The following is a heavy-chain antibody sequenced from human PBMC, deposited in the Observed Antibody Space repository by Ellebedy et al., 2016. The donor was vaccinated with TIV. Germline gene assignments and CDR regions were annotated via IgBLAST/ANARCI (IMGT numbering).Heavy chain of an antibody. CDR1: GGTFSSYA. J-gene: IGHJ6*02. CDR2: ISAYNGNT. Sequence: ASVKVSXXASGGTFSSYAISWVRQAPGQGLEWMGGISAYNGNTDYAQKFQGRIMMTTDTSRKTAYMELASLRSDDTAVYYCARDTPSNDYGDYEYNGMDGWGQGSTVTVSS. V-gene: IGHV1-18*01. D-gene: IGHD4-17*01. CDR3: ARDTPSNDYGDYEYNGMDG.